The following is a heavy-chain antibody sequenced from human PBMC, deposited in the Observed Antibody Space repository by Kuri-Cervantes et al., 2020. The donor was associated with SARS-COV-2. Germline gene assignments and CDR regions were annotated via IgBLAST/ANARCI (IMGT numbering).Heavy chain of an antibody. CDR1: GFTFSSYA. CDR3: ARDQHCSSTSCYYYYMDV. D-gene: IGHD2-2*01. CDR2: VSYDGSNK. V-gene: IGHV3-30*04. Sequence: GGSLRLSCAASGFTFSSYAMHWVRQAPGKGLEWVAVVSYDGSNKYYADSVKGRFTISRDNSKNALYLQMNSLRAEDTAVYYCARDQHCSSTSCYYYYMDVWGKGTTVTVSS. J-gene: IGHJ6*03.